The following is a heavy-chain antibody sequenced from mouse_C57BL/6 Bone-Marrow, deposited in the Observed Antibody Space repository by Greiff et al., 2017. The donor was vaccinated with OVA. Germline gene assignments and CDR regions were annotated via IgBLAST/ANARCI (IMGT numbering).Heavy chain of an antibody. D-gene: IGHD1-1*01. CDR3: ARHYYVSSYFDD. J-gene: IGHJ2*01. CDR1: GFTFSSYG. CDR2: ISSGGSYT. V-gene: IGHV5-6*01. Sequence: EVQLVESGGDLVKPGGSLKLSCAASGFTFSSYGMSWVRQTPDKRLEWVATISSGGSYTYYPDSVKGRFTITRDNAKNTLYLQMSILKSDYTAMYYCARHYYVSSYFDDWGQGTTLTVSS.